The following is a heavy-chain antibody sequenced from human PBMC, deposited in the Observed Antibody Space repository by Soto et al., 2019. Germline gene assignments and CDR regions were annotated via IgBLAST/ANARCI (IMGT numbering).Heavy chain of an antibody. J-gene: IGHJ5*02. CDR2: INPNSGGT. V-gene: IGHV1-2*04. Sequence: ASVKVSCKASGYTFTGYYMHWVRQAPGQGLEWMGWINPNSGGTNYAQKFQGWVTMTRDTSISTAYMELSRLRSDDTAVYYCARDLPSSVADNLNWFDPWGQGTLVTVSS. CDR3: ARDLPSSVADNLNWFDP. CDR1: GYTFTGYY. D-gene: IGHD6-19*01.